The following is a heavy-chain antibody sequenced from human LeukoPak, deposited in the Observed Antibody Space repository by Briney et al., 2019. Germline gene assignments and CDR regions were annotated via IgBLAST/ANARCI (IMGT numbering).Heavy chain of an antibody. D-gene: IGHD4-17*01. CDR2: IYYSGST. CDR3: ARDKRATSYGDYGYYYGMDV. CDR1: GGSISSYY. V-gene: IGHV4-59*01. J-gene: IGHJ6*02. Sequence: SETLSLTCTVSGGSISSYYWSWIRQPPGKGLEWIGYIYYSGSTNYNHSLKSRVTISVDTSKNQFSLKLSSVTAADTAVYYCARDKRATSYGDYGYYYGMDVWGQGTTVTVSS.